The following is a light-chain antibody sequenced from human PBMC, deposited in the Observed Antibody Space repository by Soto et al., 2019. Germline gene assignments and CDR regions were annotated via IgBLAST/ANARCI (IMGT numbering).Light chain of an antibody. CDR1: QSVSNN. CDR2: GAS. J-gene: IGKJ1*01. Sequence: EIVLTHSPGTLSLSPGERAALSCSASQSVSNNYLAWYQQKPGQAPRLLIYGASNRATGIPARFSGSGSGTEFTLTISSLQSEDFAVYFCQQYNNWPGTFGQGTKVDIK. V-gene: IGKV3-15*01. CDR3: QQYNNWPGT.